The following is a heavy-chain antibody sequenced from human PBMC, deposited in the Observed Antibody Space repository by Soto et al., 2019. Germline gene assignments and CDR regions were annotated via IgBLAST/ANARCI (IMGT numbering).Heavy chain of an antibody. CDR1: GYTFTTYG. CDR3: ARSLIIAAAHYLDY. CDR2: ISAYNGNT. D-gene: IGHD6-13*01. V-gene: IGHV1-18*01. Sequence: APVKVARKASGYTFTTYGISWVRHETGQGLEWMGWISAYNGNTNYAQKLQGRVTMTTDTSTSTAYMELRSLRSDDTAVYFCARSLIIAAAHYLDYWGQGTLVTVSS. J-gene: IGHJ4*02.